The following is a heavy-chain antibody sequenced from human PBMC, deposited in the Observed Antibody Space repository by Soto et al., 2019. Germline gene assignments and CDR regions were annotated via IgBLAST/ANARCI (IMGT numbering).Heavy chain of an antibody. V-gene: IGHV3-13*01. D-gene: IGHD3-3*01. CDR3: ARQHYDFWSGYSRGGMDV. CDR2: IGTAGDT. Sequence: GGSLRLSCAASGFTFSSYDMHWVRQATGKGLEWVPAIGTAGDTYYPGSVKGRFTISRETAKNSLYLQMNSLRAEDTAVYYCARQHYDFWSGYSRGGMDVWGQGTTVTVSS. CDR1: GFTFSSYD. J-gene: IGHJ6*02.